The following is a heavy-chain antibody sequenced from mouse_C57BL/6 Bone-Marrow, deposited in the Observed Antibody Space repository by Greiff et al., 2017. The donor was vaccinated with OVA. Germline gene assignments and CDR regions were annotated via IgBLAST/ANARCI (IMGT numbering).Heavy chain of an antibody. D-gene: IGHD2-5*01. J-gene: IGHJ2*01. CDR1: GYTFTSYW. V-gene: IGHV1-59*01. Sequence: VQLQQPGAELVRPGTSVKLSCKASGYTFTSYWMHWVKQRPGQGLEWIGVIDPSDSYTNYNQKFKGKATLTVDTSSSTAYMQLSSLTSEDSAVYYCARYSNFEDYWGQGTTLTVSS. CDR3: ARYSNFEDY. CDR2: IDPSDSYT.